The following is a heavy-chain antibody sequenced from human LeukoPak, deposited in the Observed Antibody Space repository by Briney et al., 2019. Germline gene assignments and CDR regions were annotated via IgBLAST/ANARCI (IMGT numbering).Heavy chain of an antibody. CDR2: INPNSGGT. Sequence: GASVKVSCKASGYTFTGYYMHWVRQAPGQGLEWMGRINPNSGGTNYAQKFQGRVTMTRDTSISTAYMELSRLRSDDTAVYYCARVYDILTGYYGFDYWGQGTLVTVSS. CDR1: GYTFTGYY. CDR3: ARVYDILTGYYGFDY. D-gene: IGHD3-9*01. J-gene: IGHJ4*02. V-gene: IGHV1-2*06.